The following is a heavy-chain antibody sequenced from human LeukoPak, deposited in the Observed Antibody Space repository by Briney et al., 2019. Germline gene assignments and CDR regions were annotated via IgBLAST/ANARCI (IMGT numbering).Heavy chain of an antibody. CDR1: GFTFSNYA. CDR3: AKEIAVRGQGVFDY. J-gene: IGHJ4*02. D-gene: IGHD6-19*01. Sequence: PGGSLRLSCAASGFTFSNYARSWVRQAPGKGLEWVSAIVGSGGDTFHADSVKGRFTISRDNSKNTLYLQMSSLGAEDTAVYYCAKEIAVRGQGVFDYWGQGTLVTVSS. CDR2: IVGSGGDT. V-gene: IGHV3-23*01.